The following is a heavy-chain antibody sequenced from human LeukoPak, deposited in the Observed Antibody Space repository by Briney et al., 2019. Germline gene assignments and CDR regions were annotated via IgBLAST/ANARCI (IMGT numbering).Heavy chain of an antibody. CDR1: GFAFSNNA. Sequence: GASLRLSCAASGFAFSNNAMSWVRQAPGKGLEWVSAITGGGSGIYYADSMKSRFTISRDNSKNTLYLQINSLRAEDTAVYYCAKWGDYDVLTGYYVSDYWGQGTLVTVSS. V-gene: IGHV3-23*01. J-gene: IGHJ4*02. CDR3: AKWGDYDVLTGYYVSDY. D-gene: IGHD3-9*01. CDR2: ITGGGSGI.